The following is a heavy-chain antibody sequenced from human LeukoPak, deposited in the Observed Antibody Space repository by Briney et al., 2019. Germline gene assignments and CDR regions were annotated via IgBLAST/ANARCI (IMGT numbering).Heavy chain of an antibody. D-gene: IGHD4-17*01. V-gene: IGHV3-53*01. CDR3: AREHDYGDYYFDY. CDR1: GFTFSGFG. Sequence: GGSLRLSCAASGFTFSGFGMHWVRQAPGKGLEWVSVIYSGGSTYYADSVKGRFTISRDNSKNTLYLQMNSLRAEDTAVYYCAREHDYGDYYFDYWGQGTLVTVSS. CDR2: IYSGGST. J-gene: IGHJ4*02.